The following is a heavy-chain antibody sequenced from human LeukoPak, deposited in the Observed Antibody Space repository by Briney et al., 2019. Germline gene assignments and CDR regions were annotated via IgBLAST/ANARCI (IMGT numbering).Heavy chain of an antibody. CDR2: INHSGST. Sequence: PSETLSLTCTVSGGSISSYYWSWIRQPPGKGLEWIGEINHSGSTNYNPSLKSRVTISVDTSKNQFSLKLSSVTAADTAVYYCASKLKFLDYWGQGTLVTVSS. J-gene: IGHJ4*02. V-gene: IGHV4-34*01. CDR3: ASKLKFLDY. CDR1: GGSISSYY.